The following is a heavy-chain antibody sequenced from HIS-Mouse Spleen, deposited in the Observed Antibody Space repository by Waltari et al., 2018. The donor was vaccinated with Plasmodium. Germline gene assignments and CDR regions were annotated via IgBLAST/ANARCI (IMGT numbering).Heavy chain of an antibody. CDR1: GASGSRNHAA. J-gene: IGHJ4*02. D-gene: IGHD2-15*01. CDR2: KYYRSKCYN. CDR3: ARGQRIYYFDY. Sequence: QVQLQQSGPGRVKTSQTLPLTCAISGASGSRNHAAWNWLRHAPSRGLGWLGRKYYRSKCYNDYAVSVKSRITINPDTSKNQFSLQLNSVTPEDTAVYYCARGQRIYYFDYWGQGTLVTVSS. V-gene: IGHV6-1*01.